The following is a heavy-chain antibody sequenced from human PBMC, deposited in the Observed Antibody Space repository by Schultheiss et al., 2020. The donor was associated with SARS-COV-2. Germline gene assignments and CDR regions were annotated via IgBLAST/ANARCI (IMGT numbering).Heavy chain of an antibody. CDR1: GFIFSSYA. D-gene: IGHD3-3*01. Sequence: GGSLRLSCAASGFIFSSYALHWVRQAPGRGLEWVAVISYDGSNKYYADSVKGRFTISRDNSKNTLYLQMNSLRAEDTAVYYCARDLGITIFGVVIGGMDVWGQGATVTVSS. CDR3: ARDLGITIFGVVIGGMDV. V-gene: IGHV3-30*04. J-gene: IGHJ6*02. CDR2: ISYDGSNK.